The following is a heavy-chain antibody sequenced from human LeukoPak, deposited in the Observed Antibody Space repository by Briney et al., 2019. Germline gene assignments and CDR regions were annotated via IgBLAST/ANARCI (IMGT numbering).Heavy chain of an antibody. Sequence: SETLSLTCSVSGGSISSNTSGLYYWTWIRQSAGKGLEWIGHLHTTGMTKYNPSLRGRVTISADTTKDHFSLKLTSVTAADTAFYYCARQYSTNWYDDRGWFDPWGQGTLVTVSS. CDR1: GGSISSNTSGLYY. J-gene: IGHJ5*02. D-gene: IGHD6-13*01. CDR2: LHTTGMT. V-gene: IGHV4-61*09. CDR3: ARQYSTNWYDDRGWFDP.